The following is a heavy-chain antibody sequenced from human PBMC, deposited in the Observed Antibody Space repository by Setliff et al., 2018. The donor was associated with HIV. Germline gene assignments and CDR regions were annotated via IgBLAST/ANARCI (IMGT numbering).Heavy chain of an antibody. Sequence: SETLSLTCTVSAGSISSYYWSWIRQPAGRGLEWIGRIHISGSTNYNPSLKSRVTMSVDTSKNQFSLNLTSVTAADTAVYYCAREGRYRYASRDELDYWGQGTLVTVPQ. CDR3: AREGRYRYASRDELDY. CDR1: AGSISSYY. V-gene: IGHV4-4*07. J-gene: IGHJ4*02. D-gene: IGHD3-22*01. CDR2: IHISGST.